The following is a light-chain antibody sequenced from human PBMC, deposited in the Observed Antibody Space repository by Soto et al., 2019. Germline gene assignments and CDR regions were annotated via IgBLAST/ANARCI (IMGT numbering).Light chain of an antibody. V-gene: IGKV3-20*01. CDR1: QSVSSSY. CDR2: GAS. J-gene: IGKJ2*01. Sequence: EIVLTQSPGTLSLSPGERATLSCRASQSVSSSYLAWYQQKPGQAPRLLIYGASSRATGIPDRFSGSGSGTDFTLTISRLEPEDFAVYYCQQYVTLPMYTFGQGTKVDIK. CDR3: QQYVTLPMYT.